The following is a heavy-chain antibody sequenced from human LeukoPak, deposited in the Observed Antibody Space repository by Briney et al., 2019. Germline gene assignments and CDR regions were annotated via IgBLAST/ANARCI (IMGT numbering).Heavy chain of an antibody. CDR3: ARDSKQWLVRGWFDP. J-gene: IGHJ5*02. V-gene: IGHV4-4*07. CDR2: IYTSGST. CDR1: GGSISSYY. D-gene: IGHD6-19*01. Sequence: SETLSLTCTVSGGSISSYYWSWIRQPAGKGLEWIGRIYTSGSTNYNPSLKSRVTMSVDTSKNQFSLKLSSVTAADTAVYYCARDSKQWLVRGWFDPWGQGTLVTVSS.